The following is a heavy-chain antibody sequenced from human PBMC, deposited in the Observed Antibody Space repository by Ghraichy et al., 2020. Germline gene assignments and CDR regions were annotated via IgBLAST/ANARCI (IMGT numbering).Heavy chain of an antibody. CDR2: IKSDGSEK. CDR3: AKGGSDFWNDRFDP. Sequence: GSLRLSCSASGFTFSAFWMSWIRQVPGKGLEWVANIKSDGSEKYYVDSVRGRFTVSRDNTNNSLYLQLNNLRAEDTALYYCAKGGSDFWNDRFDPWGQGTLVTVSS. V-gene: IGHV3-7*03. D-gene: IGHD3-3*01. CDR1: GFTFSAFW. J-gene: IGHJ5*02.